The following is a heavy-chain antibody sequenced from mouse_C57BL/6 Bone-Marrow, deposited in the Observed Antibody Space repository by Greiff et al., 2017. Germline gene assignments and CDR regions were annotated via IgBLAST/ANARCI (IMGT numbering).Heavy chain of an antibody. V-gene: IGHV1-55*01. D-gene: IGHD3-2*02. J-gene: IGHJ2*01. Sequence: QVQLQQSGAELVKPGASVKMSCKASGYTFTSYWITWVKQRPGQGLEWIGDIYPGSGSTNYNEKFKSKATLTVDTSSSTAYMQLSSLTSEDSAVYYCAKRLPYYFDDWGQGTTLTVSS. CDR3: AKRLPYYFDD. CDR2: IYPGSGST. CDR1: GYTFTSYW.